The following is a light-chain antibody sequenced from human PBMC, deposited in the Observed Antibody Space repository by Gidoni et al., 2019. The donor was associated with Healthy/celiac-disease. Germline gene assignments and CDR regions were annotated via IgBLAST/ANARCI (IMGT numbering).Light chain of an antibody. J-gene: IGKJ5*01. CDR2: AAS. CDR1: QGISSY. Sequence: DIQLTQSPSFLSSSVGERVTITCRASQGISSYLAWYQQKPGKAPKLLIYAASTLQSGVPSRFSGSGSGTEFTLTISSLQPEDFATYYCQQRNSYPITFGQGTRLEIK. CDR3: QQRNSYPIT. V-gene: IGKV1-9*01.